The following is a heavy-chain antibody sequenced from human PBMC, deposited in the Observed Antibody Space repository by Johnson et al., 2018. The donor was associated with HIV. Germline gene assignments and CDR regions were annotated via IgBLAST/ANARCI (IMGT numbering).Heavy chain of an antibody. Sequence: EVQLVESGGGLVKPGGSLRLSCAASGFTFSNAWMTWVRQAPGKGLEWVGRIKSKTDGGTTDYAAPVKGRFTISRDDSKNTLYLQMNSLKTEDTAVYFCTTDISGTTGWNAFDIWGQGTMVTVSS. CDR2: IKSKTDGGTT. D-gene: IGHD1-26*01. CDR3: TTDISGTTGWNAFDI. J-gene: IGHJ3*02. CDR1: GFTFSNAW. V-gene: IGHV3-15*01.